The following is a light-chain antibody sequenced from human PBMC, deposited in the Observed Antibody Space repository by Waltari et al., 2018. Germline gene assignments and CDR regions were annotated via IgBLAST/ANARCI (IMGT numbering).Light chain of an antibody. J-gene: IGKJ5*01. CDR3: QQYNNWPPTIT. V-gene: IGKV3-15*01. CDR2: GAS. CDR1: QSVSRN. Sequence: ETVMTQSPATLSVSPGERATLSCRASQSVSRNLAWYQQKPGQAPRLLIYGASTRATGIPARFSGSGSGTEFTLTISSLQSEDFAVYYCQQYNNWPPTITFGQGTRLEIK.